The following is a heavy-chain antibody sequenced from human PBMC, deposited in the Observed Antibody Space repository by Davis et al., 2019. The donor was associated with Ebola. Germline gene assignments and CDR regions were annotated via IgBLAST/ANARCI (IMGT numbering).Heavy chain of an antibody. D-gene: IGHD3-10*01. J-gene: IGHJ4*02. CDR2: ISYDGSNK. CDR1: GFTFSSYA. CDR3: ARAQYYYGSGSYYPSHFDY. Sequence: LSLTCAASGFTFSSYAMHWVRQAPGKGLEWVAVISYDGSNKYYADSVKGRFTISRDNSKNTLYLQMNSLRAEDTAVYYCARAQYYYGSGSYYPSHFDYWGQGTLVIVSS. V-gene: IGHV3-30-3*01.